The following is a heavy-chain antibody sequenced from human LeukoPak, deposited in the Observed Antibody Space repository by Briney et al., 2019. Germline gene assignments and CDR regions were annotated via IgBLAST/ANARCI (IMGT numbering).Heavy chain of an antibody. CDR3: ATGNHHYGDQTTVGDY. V-gene: IGHV1-24*01. J-gene: IGHJ4*02. Sequence: EASVKVSCTVSGYTLTELSMHWVRQAPGKGLEWMGGFDPEGGETIYAQKFQGRVTMTEDTSTDTAYMELSSLRSEDTAVYYCATGNHHYGDQTTVGDYWGQGTLVTVSS. D-gene: IGHD4-17*01. CDR1: GYTLTELS. CDR2: FDPEGGET.